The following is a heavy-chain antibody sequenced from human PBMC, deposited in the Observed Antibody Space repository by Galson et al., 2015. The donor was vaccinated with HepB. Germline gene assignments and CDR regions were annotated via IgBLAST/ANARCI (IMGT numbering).Heavy chain of an antibody. CDR3: AKGYYDILTGYWHGMDV. D-gene: IGHD3-9*01. J-gene: IGHJ6*02. CDR2: ISYDGSNK. V-gene: IGHV3-30*18. Sequence: SLRLSCAASGFTFSSYGMHWVRQAPGKGLEWVAVISYDGSNKYYADSVKGRFTISRDNSKNTLYLQMNSLRAEDTAVYYCAKGYYDILTGYWHGMDVWGQGTTVTVSS. CDR1: GFTFSSYG.